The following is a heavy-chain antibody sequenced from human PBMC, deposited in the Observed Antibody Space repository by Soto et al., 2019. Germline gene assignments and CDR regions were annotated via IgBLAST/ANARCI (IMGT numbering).Heavy chain of an antibody. J-gene: IGHJ4*02. Sequence: QVKLQESGPGLVKPSETLSLTCTVSGGSVNSDYYYWTWIRQPPGKGLEWIGYIYNSGRTTYNPSLKSRVSISMDTSRNQFSLKLTSVTAADTAVFYCAREYSNSPEAFDIWGQGSLVTVSS. CDR2: IYNSGRT. CDR1: GGSVNSDYYY. V-gene: IGHV4-61*01. CDR3: AREYSNSPEAFDI. D-gene: IGHD1-26*01.